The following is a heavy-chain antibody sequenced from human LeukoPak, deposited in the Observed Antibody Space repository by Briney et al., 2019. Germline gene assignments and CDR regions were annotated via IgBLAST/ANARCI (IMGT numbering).Heavy chain of an antibody. CDR3: ATNIVGAAGDAFDI. Sequence: SETLSLTCTVSGGSISSYYWSWIRQPPGNGLEWIGYIYYSGSTNYNPSLKSRVTLSVDTSKNQFSLKLSSVTAADTAVYYCATNIVGAAGDAFDIWGQGTMVTVSS. CDR2: IYYSGST. V-gene: IGHV4-59*01. D-gene: IGHD1-26*01. CDR1: GGSISSYY. J-gene: IGHJ3*02.